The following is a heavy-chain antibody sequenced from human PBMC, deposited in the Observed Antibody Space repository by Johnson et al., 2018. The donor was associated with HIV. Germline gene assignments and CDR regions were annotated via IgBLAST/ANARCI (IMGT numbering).Heavy chain of an antibody. CDR2: PTYDGTNK. D-gene: IGHD5-18*01. CDR1: GFTFSSYP. V-gene: IGHV3-30*04. Sequence: QVQLVESGGGLVQPGGSLRLSCAASGFTFSSYPMHWVRQAPGKGLEWVAVPTYDGTNKYYADSVKGRFTISRDNSKNTLYLQMNRLRAEDTAVYYCARLPSGYSRDGFNVWGQGTMVTLSS. CDR3: ARLPSGYSRDGFNV. J-gene: IGHJ3*01.